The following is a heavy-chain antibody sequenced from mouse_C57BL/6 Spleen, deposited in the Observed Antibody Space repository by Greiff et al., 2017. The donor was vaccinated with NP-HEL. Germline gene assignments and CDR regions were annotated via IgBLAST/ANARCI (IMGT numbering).Heavy chain of an antibody. CDR3: ARDGSSWDWYFDV. D-gene: IGHD1-1*01. CDR1: GFTFSDYG. V-gene: IGHV5-17*01. J-gene: IGHJ1*03. CDR2: ISSGSSTI. Sequence: EVQVVESGGGLVKPGGSLKLSCAASGFTFSDYGMHWVRQAPEKGLEWVAYISSGSSTIYYADTVKGRFTISRDNAKNTLFLQMTSLRSEDTAVYYCARDGSSWDWYFDVWGTGTTVTVSS.